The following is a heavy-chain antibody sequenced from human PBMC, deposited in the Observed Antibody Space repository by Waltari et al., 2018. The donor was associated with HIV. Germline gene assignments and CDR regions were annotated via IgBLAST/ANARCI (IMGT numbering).Heavy chain of an antibody. CDR1: GGSISTSGYY. CDR2: IYYTGAT. J-gene: IGHJ6*02. V-gene: IGHV4-39*01. D-gene: IGHD3-22*01. Sequence: QVQLQESGPGLVKPSETLSLTCTVSGGSISTSGYYWGWIRQPPGMGLQWIGIIYYTGATYYNPSLKSGVTISVDTSNNQFSQKLTSVTAADTAVYYCARSSGHEYYFHGMHVWGQGTTVTVSS. CDR3: ARSSGHEYYFHGMHV.